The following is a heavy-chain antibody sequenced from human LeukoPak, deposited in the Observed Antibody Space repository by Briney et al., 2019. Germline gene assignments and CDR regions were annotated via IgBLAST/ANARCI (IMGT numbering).Heavy chain of an antibody. Sequence: SETLSLTCAVYGGSFSGYYWSWIRQPPGKGLEWIGEINHSGSTNYNPSLKSRVTISVDTSKNQFSLKLSSVTAADTAVYYCARGSSWYYFDYWGQGTLVTVSS. V-gene: IGHV4-34*01. D-gene: IGHD6-13*01. J-gene: IGHJ4*02. CDR3: ARGSSWYYFDY. CDR2: INHSGST. CDR1: GGSFSGYY.